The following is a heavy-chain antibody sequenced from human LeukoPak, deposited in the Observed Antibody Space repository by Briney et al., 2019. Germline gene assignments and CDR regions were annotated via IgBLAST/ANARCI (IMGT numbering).Heavy chain of an antibody. CDR3: ARGVRGSYGIDY. CDR2: IYYSGST. D-gene: IGHD1-26*01. V-gene: IGHV4-30-4*07. J-gene: IGHJ4*02. Sequence: SETLSLTCAVSGGSISSGGYSWSWIRQPPGKGLEWIGYIYYSGSTYYNPSLKSRVTISVDTSKNQFSLKLSSVTAADTAVYYCARGVRGSYGIDYWGQGTLVTVSS. CDR1: GGSISSGGYS.